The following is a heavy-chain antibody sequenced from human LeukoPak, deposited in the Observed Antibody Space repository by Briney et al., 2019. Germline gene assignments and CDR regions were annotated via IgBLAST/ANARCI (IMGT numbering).Heavy chain of an antibody. D-gene: IGHD1-26*01. J-gene: IGHJ6*02. CDR3: ARDLDSGSYPRVYGMDV. V-gene: IGHV3-30-3*01. CDR2: ISYDGSNK. CDR1: GFTFSSYA. Sequence: GRSLRLSCAASGFTFSSYAMHWVRQAPGKGLEWVAVISYDGSNKYYADSVKGRFTISRDNSKNTLYLQMNSLRAEDTAVYYCARDLDSGSYPRVYGMDVWGQGTTVTVSS.